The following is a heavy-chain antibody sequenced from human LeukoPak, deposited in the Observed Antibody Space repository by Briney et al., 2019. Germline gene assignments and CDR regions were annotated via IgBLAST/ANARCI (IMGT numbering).Heavy chain of an antibody. Sequence: GASVKVSCKASGYTFTGYYMHWVRQAPGQGLEWMGWISAYNGNTNYAQKLQGRVTMTTDTSTSTAYMELRSLRSDDTAVYYCARDRAGRLSDPWGQGTLVTVSS. CDR2: ISAYNGNT. CDR3: ARDRAGRLSDP. V-gene: IGHV1-18*04. J-gene: IGHJ5*02. D-gene: IGHD3-10*01. CDR1: GYTFTGYY.